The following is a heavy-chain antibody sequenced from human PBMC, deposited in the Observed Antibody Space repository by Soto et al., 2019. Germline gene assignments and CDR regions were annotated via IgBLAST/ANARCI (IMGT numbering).Heavy chain of an antibody. Sequence: QVQLVESGGGVVQPGRSLRLSCAASGFTFSSYAMHWVRQAPGKGLEWVAVISYGGSNKYYADSVKGRFTISRDNSKNTLYLQMNSLRAEDTAVYYCARAFVPGTTSLFDYWGQGTLVTVSS. D-gene: IGHD1-1*01. J-gene: IGHJ4*02. CDR2: ISYGGSNK. CDR3: ARAFVPGTTSLFDY. V-gene: IGHV3-30-3*01. CDR1: GFTFSSYA.